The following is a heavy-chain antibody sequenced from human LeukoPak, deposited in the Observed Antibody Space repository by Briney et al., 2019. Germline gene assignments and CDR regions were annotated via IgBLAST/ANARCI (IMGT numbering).Heavy chain of an antibody. D-gene: IGHD2-2*01. CDR3: ARDGIVVVPAAIYAFDI. Sequence: GGSLRLSCAASGFTFDDYAMHWVRQAPGKGLVWVSRINSDGSSTSYADSVKGRFTISRDNAKNTLYLQMNSLRAEDTAVYYCARDGIVVVPAAIYAFDIWGQGTMVTVSS. V-gene: IGHV3-74*01. J-gene: IGHJ3*02. CDR1: GFTFDDYA. CDR2: INSDGSST.